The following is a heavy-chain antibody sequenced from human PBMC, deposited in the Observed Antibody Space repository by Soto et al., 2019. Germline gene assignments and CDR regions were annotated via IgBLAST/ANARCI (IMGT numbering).Heavy chain of an antibody. D-gene: IGHD6-13*01. J-gene: IGHJ4*02. Sequence: ASVKVSCKVSGYTLTELSMHWVRQAPGKGLEWMGGFDPEDGETIYAQKFQGRVTMTEDTSTDTAYMELSSLRSEDTAVYYCAINVRHQLVRGPFDYRAQRTLVTGSS. V-gene: IGHV1-24*01. CDR3: AINVRHQLVRGPFDY. CDR1: GYTLTELS. CDR2: FDPEDGET.